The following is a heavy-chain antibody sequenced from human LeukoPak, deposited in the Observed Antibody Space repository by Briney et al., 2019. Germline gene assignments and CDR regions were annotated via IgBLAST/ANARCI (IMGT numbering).Heavy chain of an antibody. Sequence: SETLSLTCTVSGGSISSGDYYWSWIRQPPGKGLEWIGYIYYSGSTYYNPSLKSRVTISVDTSKNQFSLKLSSVTAADTAVYYCARGLVVPAAIYYYYYMDVWGKGTTVTVSS. D-gene: IGHD2-2*01. J-gene: IGHJ6*03. CDR1: GGSISSGDYY. CDR3: ARGLVVPAAIYYYYYMDV. CDR2: IYYSGST. V-gene: IGHV4-30-4*08.